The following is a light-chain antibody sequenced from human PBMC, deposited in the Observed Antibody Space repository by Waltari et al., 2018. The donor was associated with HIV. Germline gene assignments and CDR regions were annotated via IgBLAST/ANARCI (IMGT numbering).Light chain of an antibody. Sequence: SELTQDPAVSVALGQTVKITCQGDSLRRYYASWYQQKPGQPPVIVIYSENHRPSRIPGRFSGSSSGNTASLPITGSQAEDEAHYYCCSRGNNGNHLVFGGGTKLTVL. CDR1: SLRRYY. V-gene: IGLV3-19*01. J-gene: IGLJ3*02. CDR3: CSRGNNGNHLV. CDR2: SEN.